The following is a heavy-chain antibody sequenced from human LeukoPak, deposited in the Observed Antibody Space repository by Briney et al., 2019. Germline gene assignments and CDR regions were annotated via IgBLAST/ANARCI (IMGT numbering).Heavy chain of an antibody. CDR3: ARGQDGVTSRYNWFDP. CDR1: GFTFSSYG. Sequence: GGSLRLSCAASGFTFSSYGMHWVRQAPGKGLEWVAVIWYDGSNKYYADSVKGRFTISRDNSKNTLYLQMNSLRAEDTAVYYCARGQDGVTSRYNWFDPWGQGTLVTVSS. V-gene: IGHV3-33*01. CDR2: IWYDGSNK. D-gene: IGHD2-21*02. J-gene: IGHJ5*02.